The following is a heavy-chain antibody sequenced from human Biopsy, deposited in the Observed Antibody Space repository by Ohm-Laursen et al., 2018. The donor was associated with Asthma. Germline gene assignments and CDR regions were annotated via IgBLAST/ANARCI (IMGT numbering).Heavy chain of an antibody. CDR2: ISVYNGNT. D-gene: IGHD3-10*01. CDR1: GYTFNSAG. J-gene: IGHJ6*02. Sequence: ASVKVSCKTSGYTFNSAGITWARQAPGQGLEWMVWISVYNGNTKVAQKLQDRVTMITDTSTSTAYMELRSLRADDTAVYFCARAVDYSHYYGIDVWGQGTTVTVS. CDR3: ARAVDYSHYYGIDV. V-gene: IGHV1-18*01.